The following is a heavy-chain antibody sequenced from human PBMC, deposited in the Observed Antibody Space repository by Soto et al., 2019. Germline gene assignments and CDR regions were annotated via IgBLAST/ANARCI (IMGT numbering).Heavy chain of an antibody. CDR2: ISAYKGNK. CDR3: ARDSSGESNVDY. CDR1: CYTFTSYG. D-gene: IGHD3-10*01. V-gene: IGHV1-18*01. J-gene: IGHJ4*02. Sequence: GASVKVSCKASCYTFTSYGISWVRQAPGQGLEWKGWISAYKGNKNYAQKLQGRVTMTTYTSTSTAYMELRSLRSDDTAVYYCARDSSGESNVDYWGQGTLVTVSS.